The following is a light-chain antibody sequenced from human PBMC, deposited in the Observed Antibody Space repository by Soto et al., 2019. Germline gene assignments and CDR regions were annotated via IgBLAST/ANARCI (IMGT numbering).Light chain of an antibody. V-gene: IGKV3D-7*01. CDR3: SQDYNLSWT. CDR2: GAS. CDR1: QSVSSSY. J-gene: IGKJ1*01. Sequence: PGERVTLSCRASQSVSSSYLTWYQQKPGQAPRLLIYGASTRATSIPARFSGSGSGTDFTLTISSLQPEDFAVYYCSQDYNLSWTFVQGTKVEIK.